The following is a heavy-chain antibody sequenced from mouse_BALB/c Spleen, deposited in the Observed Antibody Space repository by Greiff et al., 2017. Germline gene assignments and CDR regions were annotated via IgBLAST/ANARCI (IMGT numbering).Heavy chain of an antibody. D-gene: IGHD2-2*01. J-gene: IGHJ3*01. Sequence: QVQLKQSGAELVRPGASVTLSCKASGYTFTDYEMHWVKQTPVHGLEWIGAIDPETGGTAYNQKFKGKATLTADKSSSTAYMELRSLTSEDSAVYYCTRVYYGYVVAYWGQGTLVTVSA. CDR2: IDPETGGT. CDR1: GYTFTDYE. V-gene: IGHV1-15*01. CDR3: TRVYYGYVVAY.